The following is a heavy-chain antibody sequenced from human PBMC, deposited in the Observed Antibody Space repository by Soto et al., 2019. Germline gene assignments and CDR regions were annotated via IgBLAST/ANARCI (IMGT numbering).Heavy chain of an antibody. CDR3: ARDLAAAGTPLFDF. D-gene: IGHD6-13*01. CDR1: GGSFSGYY. V-gene: IGHV4-59*01. Sequence: SETLSLTCAVYGGSFSGYYWSWIRQPPGKGLEWIGYIYYSGNTNYNPSLKSRVTISVDTSEKQFSLKLSSVTAADTAVYYCARDLAAAGTPLFDFWGQGTLVTVSS. J-gene: IGHJ4*02. CDR2: IYYSGNT.